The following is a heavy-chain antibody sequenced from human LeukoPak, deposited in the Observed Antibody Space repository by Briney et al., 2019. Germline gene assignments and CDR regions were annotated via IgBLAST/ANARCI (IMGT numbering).Heavy chain of an antibody. Sequence: GASVTASRKAFGYTFTSYDINGVRQPTGQGLEWMGWMKPNSGNTGYAQKFQCRVTMTRNTSISTAYMELSSLRSEDTAVYYCARSSPGGIPIDYCGQGTLVTVSS. CDR3: ARSSPGGIPIDY. CDR1: GYTFTSYD. D-gene: IGHD3-16*01. CDR2: MKPNSGNT. J-gene: IGHJ4*02. V-gene: IGHV1-8*01.